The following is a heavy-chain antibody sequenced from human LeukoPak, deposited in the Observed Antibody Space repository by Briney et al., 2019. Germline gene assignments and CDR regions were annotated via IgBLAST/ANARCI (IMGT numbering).Heavy chain of an antibody. J-gene: IGHJ4*02. CDR1: GYTFTSYG. CDR3: ARALLWFGEPSHIDY. Sequence: ASVKVSCKASGYTFTSYGISWVRQAPGQGLEWMGWITAYNDNTNYAQKLQGRVTMTADTSTSTAYMELRSLRSDDTAVYYCARALLWFGEPSHIDYWGQGTLVTASS. D-gene: IGHD3-10*01. V-gene: IGHV1-18*01. CDR2: ITAYNDNT.